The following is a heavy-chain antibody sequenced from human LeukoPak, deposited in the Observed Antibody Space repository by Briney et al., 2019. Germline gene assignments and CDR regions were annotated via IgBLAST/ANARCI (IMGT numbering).Heavy chain of an antibody. CDR2: INSDGSRT. CDR3: ARPETQYSSGLDGFDI. V-gene: IGHV3-74*01. J-gene: IGHJ3*02. Sequence: PGGSLRLSCAASGFTFSTYWMHWVRQAPGKGLVWVSRINSDGSRTTYADSVKGRLTISRDNAKNTLYLQMNSLRTEDTVVYYCARPETQYSSGLDGFDIWGQGTMVTVSS. CDR1: GFTFSTYW. D-gene: IGHD6-19*01.